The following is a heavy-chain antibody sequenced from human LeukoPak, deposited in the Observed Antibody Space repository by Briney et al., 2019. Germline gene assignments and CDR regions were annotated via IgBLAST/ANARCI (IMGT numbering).Heavy chain of an antibody. Sequence: GESLQISCQGSGYSFSSYWIAWVRQLPGKGLEWMGIIYPGDSDTRYSPSFQGQVTISADKSISTAYLQWSSLRASDTAMYYCARLRELSDYWGQGTLVTVSA. D-gene: IGHD1-26*01. J-gene: IGHJ4*02. CDR3: ARLRELSDY. CDR2: IYPGDSDT. CDR1: GYSFSSYW. V-gene: IGHV5-51*01.